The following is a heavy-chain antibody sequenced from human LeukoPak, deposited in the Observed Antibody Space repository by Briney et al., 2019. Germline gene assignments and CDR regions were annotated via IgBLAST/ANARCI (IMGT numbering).Heavy chain of an antibody. CDR1: GFTFSSSG. CDR2: ISYDGSSK. J-gene: IGHJ4*02. Sequence: GRSLRLSCAASGFTFSSSGMHWVRPDPGKGLEWAAVISYDGSSKYYADSVKGRFTISSDNSKTTLYLQMNSLRAEDTAVYYCANTAVGSGWYYFDYWGQGTLVTVSS. D-gene: IGHD6-19*01. CDR3: ANTAVGSGWYYFDY. V-gene: IGHV3-30*18.